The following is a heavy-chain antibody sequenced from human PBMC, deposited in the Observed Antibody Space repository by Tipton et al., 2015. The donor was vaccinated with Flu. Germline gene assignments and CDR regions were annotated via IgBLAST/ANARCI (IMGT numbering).Heavy chain of an antibody. V-gene: IGHV4-4*02. CDR2: IYHSGST. D-gene: IGHD6-6*01. CDR3: AREPPVQKYRGYFDL. CDR1: GGSISSSNW. J-gene: IGHJ2*01. Sequence: TLSLTCAVSGGSISSSNWWSWVRQPPGKGLEWIGEIYHSGSTNYNPSLKSRVTISVDKSKNQFSLKLSSVTAADTAVDYCAREPPVQKYRGYFDLWGRGPLVTVSS.